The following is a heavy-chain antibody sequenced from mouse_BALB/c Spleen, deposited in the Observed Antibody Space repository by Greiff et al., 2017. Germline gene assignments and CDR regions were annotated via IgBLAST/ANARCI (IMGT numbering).Heavy chain of an antibody. CDR3: ARGAALYYAMDY. V-gene: IGHV14-3*02. CDR1: GFNIKDTY. Sequence: EVKLQESGAELVKPGASVKLSCTASGFNIKDTYMHWVKQRPEQGLEWIGRIDPANGNTKYDPKFQGKATITADTSSNTAYLQLSSLTSEDTAVYYCARGAALYYAMDYWGQGTSVTVSS. CDR2: IDPANGNT. D-gene: IGHD1-2*01. J-gene: IGHJ4*01.